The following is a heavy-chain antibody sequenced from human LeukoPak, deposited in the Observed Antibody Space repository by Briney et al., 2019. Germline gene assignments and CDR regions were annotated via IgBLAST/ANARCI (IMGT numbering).Heavy chain of an antibody. CDR3: ARGLLGDYGTFDI. V-gene: IGHV4-4*07. CDR2: VYNTGST. Sequence: SETLSLTCTVSGGSITTHYWSWIRQPAGREVEWIGRVYNTGSTKYNPSLESRVTMSVDTSSNRFSLNLRSVTAADTAVYYCARGLLGDYGTFDIWGQGTMVTVSS. D-gene: IGHD4-17*01. CDR1: GGSITTHY. J-gene: IGHJ3*02.